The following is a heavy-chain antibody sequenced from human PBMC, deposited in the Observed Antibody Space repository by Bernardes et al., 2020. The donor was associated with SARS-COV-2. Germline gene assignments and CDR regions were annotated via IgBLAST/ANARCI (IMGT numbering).Heavy chain of an antibody. CDR1: GYTFTTFD. V-gene: IGHV1-8*01. CDR2: MNPPTGSA. J-gene: IGHJ6*02. D-gene: IGHD3-10*01. Sequence: ASVKVSCKASGYTFTTFDISWVRQASGQGLEYMGWMNPPTGSAGYTQKFQGRVAMTRDTSRNTAYMELTSLTSEDTAVYYCARGHRGPPYGMDVWGQGTTVTVSS. CDR3: ARGHRGPPYGMDV.